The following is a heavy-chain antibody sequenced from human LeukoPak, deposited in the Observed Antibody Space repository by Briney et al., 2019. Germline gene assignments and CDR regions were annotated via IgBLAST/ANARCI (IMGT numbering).Heavy chain of an antibody. V-gene: IGHV4-4*07. CDR2: IYTSGST. D-gene: IGHD6-13*01. CDR3: AREVRAYSSSWYVFDY. Sequence: SETLSLTCTVSGGSISSYYWSWIRRPAGKGLEWIGRIYTSGSTNYNPSLKRRVTMSVDTSKNQFPLKLSSVTAADTAVYYCAREVRAYSSSWYVFDYWGQGTLVTVSS. CDR1: GGSISSYY. J-gene: IGHJ4*02.